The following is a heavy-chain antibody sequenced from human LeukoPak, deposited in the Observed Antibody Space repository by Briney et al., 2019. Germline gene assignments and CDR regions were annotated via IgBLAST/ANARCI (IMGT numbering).Heavy chain of an antibody. V-gene: IGHV7-4-1*02. D-gene: IGHD6-13*01. J-gene: IGHJ1*01. CDR1: VYRFTNHA. CDR2: INTNTGNP. CDR3: ARGGGGSWHFPN. Sequence: GASVKVSCKASVYRFTNHAVKWVRQAPGQGLEWMGCINTNTGNPMYAQGFTGRFVFSLDTSVSTAYLQISSLEGEDTAVYYCARGGGGSWHFPNWGQGTLVTVSS.